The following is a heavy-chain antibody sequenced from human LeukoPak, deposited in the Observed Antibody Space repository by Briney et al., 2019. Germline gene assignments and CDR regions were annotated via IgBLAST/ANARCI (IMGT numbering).Heavy chain of an antibody. CDR1: GYTFTSYG. J-gene: IGHJ5*02. CDR3: ARVDTAMDNNWFDP. CDR2: ISAYNGNT. Sequence: GASVKVSCKASGYTFTSYGISWVRQAPGQGLEWMGWISAYNGNTNYAQKLQGRVTMTTDTSTSTAYMELRSLRSDDTAVYYCARVDTAMDNNWFDPWGQGTLVTVSS. D-gene: IGHD5-18*01. V-gene: IGHV1-18*01.